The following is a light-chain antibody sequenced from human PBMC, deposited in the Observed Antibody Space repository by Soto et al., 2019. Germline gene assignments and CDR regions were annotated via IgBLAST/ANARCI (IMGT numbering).Light chain of an antibody. V-gene: IGKV2-24*01. Sequence: EIVLTQTPLSSRVTLGQPASFSCRPSESLVHSDGTTYLSWFHLRPGQPPRLLIHTVSDRFYGVPDRFSGSGAGTEFTLKISRVEAEDVGIYYCLQATHFPWTFGQGTKVELK. J-gene: IGKJ1*01. CDR1: ESLVHSDGTTY. CDR3: LQATHFPWT. CDR2: TVS.